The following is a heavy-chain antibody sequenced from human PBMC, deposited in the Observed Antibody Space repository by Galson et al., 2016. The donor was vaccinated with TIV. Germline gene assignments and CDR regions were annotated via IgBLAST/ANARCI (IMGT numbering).Heavy chain of an antibody. J-gene: IGHJ4*02. V-gene: IGHV3-30*02. Sequence: SLRLSCAASGFSFSTYGMHWVRQSPGKGLEWVAFIRFDGTNKYYGDSVKGRFTISRDNSENTLYLQMSSLRAEDTAVYSCAKGQGEYDFWSGCFDYWGQGSLVTVSS. D-gene: IGHD3-3*01. CDR3: AKGQGEYDFWSGCFDY. CDR2: IRFDGTNK. CDR1: GFSFSTYG.